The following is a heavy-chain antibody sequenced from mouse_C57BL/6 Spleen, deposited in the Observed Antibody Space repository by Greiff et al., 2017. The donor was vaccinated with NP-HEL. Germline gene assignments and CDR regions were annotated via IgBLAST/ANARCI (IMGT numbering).Heavy chain of an antibody. CDR1: GYSITSGYY. V-gene: IGHV3-6*01. J-gene: IGHJ2*01. D-gene: IGHD4-1*01. CDR2: ISYDGSN. CDR3: ARTSANWDFDY. Sequence: EVKLQESGPGLVKPSQSLSLTCSVTGYSITSGYYWNWIRQFPGNKLEWMGYISYDGSNNYNPSLKNRISITRDTSKNQFFLKLNSVTTEDTATYYCARTSANWDFDYWGQGTTLTVSS.